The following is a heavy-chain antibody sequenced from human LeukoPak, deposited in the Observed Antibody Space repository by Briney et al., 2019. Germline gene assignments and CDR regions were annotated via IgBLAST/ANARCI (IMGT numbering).Heavy chain of an antibody. CDR3: ARDGSGSYGPYAY. Sequence: ASVKVSCKASGYTFTSYGISWVRQAPGQGLEWMVWIGGNNGNTKYAPRFQGRVTMTTDTSTSTASMELRSLGSDDTAVYYCARDGSGSYGPYAYWGQGTLVTVSS. D-gene: IGHD1-26*01. CDR2: IGGNNGNT. V-gene: IGHV1-18*01. J-gene: IGHJ4*02. CDR1: GYTFTSYG.